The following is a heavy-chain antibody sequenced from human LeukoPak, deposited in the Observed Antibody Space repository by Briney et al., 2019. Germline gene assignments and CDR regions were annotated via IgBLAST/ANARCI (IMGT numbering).Heavy chain of an antibody. CDR3: ARDADLGYNWNGFFDP. V-gene: IGHV1-24*01. D-gene: IGHD1-20*01. Sequence: GATVKVSCKVSGYTLTELSMHWVRQAPGKGLEWLGGFDPEDGETIYAQKFQGRVTMTEDTSTDTAYMELSSLRSEDTAVYYCARDADLGYNWNGFFDPWGQGTLVTVSS. CDR2: FDPEDGET. J-gene: IGHJ5*02. CDR1: GYTLTELS.